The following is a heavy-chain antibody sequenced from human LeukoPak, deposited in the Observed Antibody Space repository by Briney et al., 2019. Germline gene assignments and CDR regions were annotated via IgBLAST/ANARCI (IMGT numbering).Heavy chain of an antibody. CDR1: GYTFTSYG. D-gene: IGHD3-22*01. V-gene: IGHV1-18*01. CDR2: ISAYNGNT. J-gene: IGHJ3*02. Sequence: ASVKVSCKASGYTFTSYGISWVRHAPGQGLEWMGWISAYNGNTNYAQKLQGRVTMTTDTSTSTAYMELRSLRSDDTAVYYCAREWLSGYYNTHDAFDIWGHGTMVTVSS. CDR3: AREWLSGYYNTHDAFDI.